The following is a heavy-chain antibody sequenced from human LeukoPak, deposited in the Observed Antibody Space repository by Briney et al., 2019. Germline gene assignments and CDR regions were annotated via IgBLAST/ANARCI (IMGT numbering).Heavy chain of an antibody. CDR1: VFTVTANS. J-gene: IGHJ3*02. D-gene: IGHD4-17*01. Sequence: GRFLRLSCAASVFTVTANSMNWVRQAPGKGLEWVSRVSSGGDAFYADSVKGRFTISRDTSKNTVFLQMDSLRAEDTAVYYCAKFGDHMPDAFDIWGQGTMVTVAA. CDR2: VSSGGDA. V-gene: IGHV3-53*01. CDR3: AKFGDHMPDAFDI.